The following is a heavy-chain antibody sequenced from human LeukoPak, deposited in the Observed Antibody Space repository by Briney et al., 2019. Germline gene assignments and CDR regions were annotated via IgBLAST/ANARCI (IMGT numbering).Heavy chain of an antibody. D-gene: IGHD2-8*01. CDR1: GGSVSSGTYY. J-gene: IGHJ3*02. CDR2: IYYSGST. Sequence: SETLSLTCTVSGGSVSSGTYYWSWIRQPPGKGLEWIGYIYYSGSTNYNPSLKSRVTVSVDTSKNQCSLKLSSVTTAGTAVYYCTRSTNLEAFDIWGQGTMVTVSS. V-gene: IGHV4-61*01. CDR3: TRSTNLEAFDI.